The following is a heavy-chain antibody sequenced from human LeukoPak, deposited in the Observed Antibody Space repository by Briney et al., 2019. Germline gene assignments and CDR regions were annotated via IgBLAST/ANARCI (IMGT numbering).Heavy chain of an antibody. D-gene: IGHD3-10*01. CDR2: INCGTGNT. V-gene: IGHV3-23*01. CDR1: GLTFSSYC. J-gene: IGHJ4*02. CDR3: AKDLKTGALDY. Sequence: GGSLRLSCVASGLTFSSYCMSWLRQAPGKGLHWLAAINCGTGNTYYPGSVQDRFTISRDNSQNTLYLQLNSLRAEDTAVYYCAKDLKTGALDYWGQGTLVTVSS.